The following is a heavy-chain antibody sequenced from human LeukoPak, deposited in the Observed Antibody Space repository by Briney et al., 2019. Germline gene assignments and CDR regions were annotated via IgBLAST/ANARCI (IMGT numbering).Heavy chain of an antibody. D-gene: IGHD6-19*01. V-gene: IGHV3-43*02. CDR1: GFTFDDYA. CDR2: ISGDGGST. J-gene: IGHJ4*02. CDR3: AKVFRGVVAGTYFDY. Sequence: PGGSLRLSCAASGFTFDDYAMHWVRQAPGKGLEWVSLISGDGGSTFYADSAKGRFTISRDNSNNSLYLQMNSLRTEDTALYYCAKVFRGVVAGTYFDYWGQGTLVTVSS.